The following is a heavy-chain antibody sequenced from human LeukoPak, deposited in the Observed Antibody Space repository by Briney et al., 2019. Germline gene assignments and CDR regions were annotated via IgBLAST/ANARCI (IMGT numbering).Heavy chain of an antibody. CDR2: ISSSGSTK. CDR3: ARGGLSIMGY. J-gene: IGHJ4*02. D-gene: IGHD2/OR15-2a*01. CDR1: GITFSSYS. Sequence: GGSLRLACGASGITFSSYSMNWVRQAPGKGLEWVSYISSSGSTKYYADSVKGRFTISRDNARNSLYLQMNSLRAEDTAVYFCARGGLSIMGYWGQGTLVTVSS. V-gene: IGHV3-48*01.